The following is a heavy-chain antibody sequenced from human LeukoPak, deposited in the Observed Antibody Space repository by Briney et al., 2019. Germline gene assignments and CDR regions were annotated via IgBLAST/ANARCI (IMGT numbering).Heavy chain of an antibody. CDR1: GYTFTSYG. J-gene: IGHJ2*01. D-gene: IGHD3-10*01. V-gene: IGHV1-18*01. CDR2: ISAYNGNT. CDR3: ARRFRNWYFDL. Sequence: ASVKVSCKASGYTFTSYGINWVRQAPGQGLEWMGWISAYNGNTNYAQKLQDRVTMTTDTSTSTAYMELRSLRPDDTAVYYCARRFRNWYFDLWGRGTLVTVSS.